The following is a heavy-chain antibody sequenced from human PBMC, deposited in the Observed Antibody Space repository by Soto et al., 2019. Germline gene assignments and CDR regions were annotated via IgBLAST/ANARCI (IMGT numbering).Heavy chain of an antibody. D-gene: IGHD3-10*01. CDR3: ALNSGSGSYYFDY. Sequence: EVQLLESGGGLVQPGGSLRLSCAASGFTFSSYAMWWVRQAPGKGLECVSAISGGGETTYYADSVKGRFTISRDNSKNTLYLQMNSLRAEGPAVYYCALNSGSGSYYFDYWGQGTLVTVSS. V-gene: IGHV3-23*01. J-gene: IGHJ4*02. CDR1: GFTFSSYA. CDR2: ISGGGETT.